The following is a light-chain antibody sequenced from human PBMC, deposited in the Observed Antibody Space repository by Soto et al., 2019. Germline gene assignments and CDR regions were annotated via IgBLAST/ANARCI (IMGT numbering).Light chain of an antibody. J-gene: IGKJ2*01. Sequence: EIVMTQSPVTLSVSPGERATLSCRASQSISNHLAWYQQKPGQAPRLLIYGASTRATGIPARFSGSGSGTEFTLIISSPQSEDFAVYYCQQYNNWPPRTFGQGTKLEIK. CDR3: QQYNNWPPRT. CDR1: QSISNH. CDR2: GAS. V-gene: IGKV3-15*01.